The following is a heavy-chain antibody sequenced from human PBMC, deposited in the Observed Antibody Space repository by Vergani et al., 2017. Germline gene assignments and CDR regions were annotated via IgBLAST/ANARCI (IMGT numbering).Heavy chain of an antibody. CDR1: GGTFSSYA. J-gene: IGHJ5*02. Sequence: QVQLVQSGAEVKKPGSSVKVSCKASGGTFSSYAISWVRQAPGQGLEWMGGIIPIFGTANYGQKFQGRVTITADESPSTAYMELSSLRSEDTAVYYCARDSIGYCSGGSCRWFDPWGQGTLVTVSS. CDR3: ARDSIGYCSGGSCRWFDP. CDR2: IIPIFGTA. V-gene: IGHV1-69*01. D-gene: IGHD2-15*01.